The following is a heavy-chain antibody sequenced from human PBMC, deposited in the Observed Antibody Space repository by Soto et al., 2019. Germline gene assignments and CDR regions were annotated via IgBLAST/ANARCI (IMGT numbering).Heavy chain of an antibody. CDR1: GGTFSSYA. D-gene: IGHD6-13*01. V-gene: IGHV1-69*06. J-gene: IGHJ6*02. CDR3: ARGVEEQLEYYYYGMGV. Sequence: ASVKVSCKASGGTFSSYAISWVRQAPGQGLEWMGGIIPIFGTANYAQKFQGRVTITADKSTSTAYMELSSLRSEDTAVYYCARGVEEQLEYYYYGMGVWGQGTTVTVSS. CDR2: IIPIFGTA.